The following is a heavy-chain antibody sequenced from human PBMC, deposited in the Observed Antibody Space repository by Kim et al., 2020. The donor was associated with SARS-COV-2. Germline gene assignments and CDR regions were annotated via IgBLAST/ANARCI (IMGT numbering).Heavy chain of an antibody. CDR1: GYTFTGYH. D-gene: IGHD3-22*01. V-gene: IGHV1-2*02. Sequence: ASVKVSCKASGYTFTGYHVHWVRQAPGQGLEWMGWINPNTGETSYTQRFQGRVTMTRDTSISTAYMELSRLKSDDTAVYYCATEGDKIGYSACPYWGQGTLVTVSS. CDR3: ATEGDKIGYSACPY. J-gene: IGHJ4*02. CDR2: INPNTGET.